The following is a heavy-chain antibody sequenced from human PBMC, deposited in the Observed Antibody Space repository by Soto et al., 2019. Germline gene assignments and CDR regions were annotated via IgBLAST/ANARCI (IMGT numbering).Heavy chain of an antibody. CDR1: GFIFSNSW. J-gene: IGHJ5*02. CDR2: VKTDGSST. Sequence: GGSLRLSCAASGFIFSNSWMHWVRQAPGKGLVWVARVKTDGSSTSYADSVKGRFTISRDNAKNTVYLEMNSLRAEDTAVYYCTREKFDPWGQGTLVTVSS. CDR3: TREKFDP. V-gene: IGHV3-74*01.